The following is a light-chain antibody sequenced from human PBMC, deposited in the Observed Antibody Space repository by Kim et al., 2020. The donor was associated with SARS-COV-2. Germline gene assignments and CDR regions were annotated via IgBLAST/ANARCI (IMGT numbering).Light chain of an antibody. Sequence: SYELTQPPSVSVSPGQTASITCSGDKVGDKYACWYQQKPGQSPVLVIYQDSKRPSGIPERFSGSNSGNTATLTISGTQAMDAADYYCQAWDSSTVVFGGGTQLTVL. J-gene: IGLJ2*01. CDR3: QAWDSSTVV. V-gene: IGLV3-1*01. CDR2: QDS. CDR1: KVGDKY.